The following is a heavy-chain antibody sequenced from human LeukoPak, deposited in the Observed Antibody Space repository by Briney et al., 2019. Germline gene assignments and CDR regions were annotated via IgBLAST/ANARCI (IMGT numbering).Heavy chain of an antibody. CDR1: GFTFSNFG. Sequence: GRSLRLSCAASGFTFSNFGMHWVRQAPGKGLEWVAVISYDGSSKYYADSVKGRFTISRDNSKNTLYLQMNSLRAEDTAVYYCARTASGDLTDAFDIWGQGTLVTVSS. D-gene: IGHD7-27*01. J-gene: IGHJ3*02. CDR2: ISYDGSSK. CDR3: ARTASGDLTDAFDI. V-gene: IGHV3-30*03.